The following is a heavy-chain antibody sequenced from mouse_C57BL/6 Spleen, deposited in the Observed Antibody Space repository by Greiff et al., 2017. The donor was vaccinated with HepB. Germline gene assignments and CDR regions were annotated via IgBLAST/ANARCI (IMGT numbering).Heavy chain of an antibody. J-gene: IGHJ2*01. CDR3: ARTYYYGSSCDY. CDR2: INPSTGGT. V-gene: IGHV1-42*01. Sequence: EVKLQESGPELVKPGASVKISCKASGYSFTGYYMNWVKQSPEKSLEWIGEINPSTGGTTYNQKFKAKATLTVDKSSSTAYMQLKSLTSEDSAVYYCARTYYYGSSCDYWGQGTTLTVSS. CDR1: GYSFTGYY. D-gene: IGHD1-1*01.